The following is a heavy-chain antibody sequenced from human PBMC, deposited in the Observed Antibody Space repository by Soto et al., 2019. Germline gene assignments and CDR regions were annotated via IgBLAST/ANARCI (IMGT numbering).Heavy chain of an antibody. J-gene: IGHJ5*02. CDR1: GGTFSSYA. D-gene: IGHD3-10*01. CDR3: ARDLRGVTDPRFDP. Sequence: QVQLVQSGAEVKKPGSSVRVSCKASGGTFSSYAISWVRQAPGQGLEWMGGIIHIFGTANYAQKFQGRVTITADESTSTAYMELSSLRSEDTAVYYCARDLRGVTDPRFDPWGQGTLVTVSS. V-gene: IGHV1-69*01. CDR2: IIHIFGTA.